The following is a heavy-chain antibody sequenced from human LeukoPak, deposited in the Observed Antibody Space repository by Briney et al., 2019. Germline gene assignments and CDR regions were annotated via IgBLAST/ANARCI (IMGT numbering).Heavy chain of an antibody. CDR2: ISSSSSYI. V-gene: IGHV3-21*01. Sequence: GGSLRLSCAASGFTFSSYSMNWVRQAPGKGLEWVSSISSSSSYIYYADSVKGRFTISRDNAKNSLYLQMNGLRAEDTAVYYCAREGPQGKGGYDFWSGYYGYYYYYGMDVWGQGTTVTVSS. CDR1: GFTFSSYS. CDR3: AREGPQGKGGYDFWSGYYGYYYYYGMDV. D-gene: IGHD3-3*01. J-gene: IGHJ6*02.